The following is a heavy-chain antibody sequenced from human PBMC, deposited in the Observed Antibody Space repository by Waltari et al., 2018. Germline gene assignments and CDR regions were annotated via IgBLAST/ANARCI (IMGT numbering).Heavy chain of an antibody. Sequence: QVQLQESGPGLVKPSETLSLTCTVSGGAISSYYWSWIRQPPGKGLEWIGYIYYSGSTNYNPSLKSRVTISVDTSKNQFSLKLSSVTAADTAVYYCARGLSIAARRSLGYWGQGTLVTVSS. CDR3: ARGLSIAARRSLGY. D-gene: IGHD6-6*01. V-gene: IGHV4-59*01. CDR1: GGAISSYY. J-gene: IGHJ4*02. CDR2: IYYSGST.